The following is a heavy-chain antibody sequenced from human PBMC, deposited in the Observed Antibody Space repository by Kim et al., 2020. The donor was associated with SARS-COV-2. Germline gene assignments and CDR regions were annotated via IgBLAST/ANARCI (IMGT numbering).Heavy chain of an antibody. CDR1: GFTFDDYA. CDR3: AKDNGYCSGGSCYDYFDY. J-gene: IGHJ4*02. CDR2: ISWNSGSI. D-gene: IGHD2-15*01. Sequence: GGSLRLSCAASGFTFDDYAMHWVRQAPGKGLEWVSGISWNSGSIGYADSVKGRFTISRDNAKNSLYLQMNSLRAEDTALYYCAKDNGYCSGGSCYDYFDYWGQGTLVTVSS. V-gene: IGHV3-9*01.